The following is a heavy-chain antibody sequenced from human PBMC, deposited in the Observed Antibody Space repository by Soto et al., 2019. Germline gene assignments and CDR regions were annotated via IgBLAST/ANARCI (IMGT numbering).Heavy chain of an antibody. J-gene: IGHJ4*02. Sequence: VQLLQSGGGLVQPGGSLRLSCAASGFTFSNYAVTWVRQAPGKGLEWVSTISGSGGSTYYADSVKGRFTISRDNTKNTLNLQMKSLRAEDTAVYYCAKDQGSSWYEIDYWGQGALGTVSS. CDR2: ISGSGGST. CDR3: AKDQGSSWYEIDY. V-gene: IGHV3-23*01. D-gene: IGHD6-13*01. CDR1: GFTFSNYA.